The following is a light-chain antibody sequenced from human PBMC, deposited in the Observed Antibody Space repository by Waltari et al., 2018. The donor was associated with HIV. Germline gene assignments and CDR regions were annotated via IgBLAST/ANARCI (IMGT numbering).Light chain of an antibody. CDR3: SSYAGSNTLI. V-gene: IGLV2-8*01. J-gene: IGLJ2*01. Sequence: QSALTQPPSASGSPGPSVTISCTGTSSDVGAYHYVSWYQPPPGKSPKPIIYAVHKRPSGVPDRFSASKSGNTASLTVSGLQTDDEADYYCSSYAGSNTLIFGGGTNLIVL. CDR2: AVH. CDR1: SSDVGAYHY.